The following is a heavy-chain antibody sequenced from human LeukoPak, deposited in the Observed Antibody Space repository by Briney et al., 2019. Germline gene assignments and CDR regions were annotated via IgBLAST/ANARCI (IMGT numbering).Heavy chain of an antibody. CDR3: ARTSAYYYDSSGYYLDY. CDR2: ISAYNGNT. CDR1: GYTFTSYG. V-gene: IGHV1-18*01. D-gene: IGHD3-22*01. Sequence: ASVKVSCTASGYTFTSYGISWVRQAPGQGLEWMGWISAYNGNTNYAQKLQGRVTMTTDTSTSTAYMELRSLRSDDTAVYYCARTSAYYYDSSGYYLDYWGQGTLVTVSS. J-gene: IGHJ4*02.